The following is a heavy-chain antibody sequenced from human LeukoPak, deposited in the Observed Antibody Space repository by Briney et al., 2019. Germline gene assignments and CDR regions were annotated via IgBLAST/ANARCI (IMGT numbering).Heavy chain of an antibody. D-gene: IGHD3-22*01. J-gene: IGHJ3*02. Sequence: SGTLSLTCAVSGGSISSSDYYWSWIRQPPGKGLEWIGYIYYSGSTYYNPSLKSRVTISVDTSKNQFSLKLSSVTAADTAVYYCARSMIVGAFDIWGQGTMVTVSS. CDR1: GGSISSSDYY. V-gene: IGHV4-30-4*08. CDR3: ARSMIVGAFDI. CDR2: IYYSGST.